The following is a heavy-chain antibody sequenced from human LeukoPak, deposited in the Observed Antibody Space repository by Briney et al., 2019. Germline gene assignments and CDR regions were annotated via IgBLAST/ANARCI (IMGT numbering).Heavy chain of an antibody. CDR3: AREVAVAGTDAFDI. J-gene: IGHJ3*02. CDR2: IYYSGST. CDR1: GGSISSYY. Sequence: SETLSLTCTVSGGSISSYYWSWIRQPPGKGLEWIGYIYYSGSTNYNPPLKSRVTISVDTSKNQFSLKLSSVTAADTAVYYCAREVAVAGTDAFDIWGQGTMVTVSS. V-gene: IGHV4-59*01. D-gene: IGHD6-19*01.